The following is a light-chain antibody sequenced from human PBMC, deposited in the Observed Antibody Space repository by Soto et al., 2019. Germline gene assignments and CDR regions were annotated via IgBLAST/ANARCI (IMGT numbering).Light chain of an antibody. CDR1: SSDVGGYNY. V-gene: IGLV2-14*01. J-gene: IGLJ1*01. CDR2: EVS. CDR3: SSYTTSSTRV. Sequence: QSALTQPASVSGSPGQSITISCTGTSSDVGGYNYVSWYQQHPGKAPKLMIYEVSNRPSGLSYRFSGSKSGNTASLTISGLQAEDEADYYCSSYTTSSTRVFGTGTKLTVL.